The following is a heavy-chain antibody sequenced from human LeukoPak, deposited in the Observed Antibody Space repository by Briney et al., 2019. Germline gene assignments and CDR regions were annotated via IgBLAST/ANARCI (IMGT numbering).Heavy chain of an antibody. D-gene: IGHD3-10*01. CDR3: ARSLSLVRGFIHYFEN. CDR1: GYTFPNYD. J-gene: IGHJ4*02. V-gene: IGHV1-8*01. CDR2: MNPDIGNT. Sequence: ASVKVSCKASGYTFPNYDINWVRQATGQGLEWMGWMNPDIGNTAYVQKFQGRVTMTRNTSISTAYMELSSLRSEDTAVYYCARSLSLVRGFIHYFENGGQGPLVTVS.